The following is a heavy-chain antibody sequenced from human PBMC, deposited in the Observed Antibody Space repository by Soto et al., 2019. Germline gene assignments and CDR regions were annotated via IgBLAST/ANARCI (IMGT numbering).Heavy chain of an antibody. V-gene: IGHV2-5*02. CDR1: GFSLSTSGVG. D-gene: IGHD6-6*01. CDR3: AHSVWPFRSSSTNPYFDY. Sequence: SGPTLVNPTQTLTLTCPFSGFSLSTSGVGVGWIRQPPGTALEWLALIYWDDDKRYSPSLKSRLTITKDTSKNQVVLTMTNMDPMDTATFYFAHSVWPFRSSSTNPYFDYWGQRTLVTVP. CDR2: IYWDDDK. J-gene: IGHJ4*02.